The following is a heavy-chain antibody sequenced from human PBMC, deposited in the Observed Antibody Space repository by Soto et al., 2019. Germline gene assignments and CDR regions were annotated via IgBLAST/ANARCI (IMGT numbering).Heavy chain of an antibody. CDR2: VDSAGSGT. J-gene: IGHJ4*02. CDR1: GFPFTGYW. Sequence: VPLVESGGGSVQPGGSLRLSCAASGFPFTGYWMQWVRQVPGKGPVWVARVDSAGSGTSYADSVKGRFTISRDNAKNTVSLQMDSLRVEDTAVYYCATVFEHWGQGIPVTVSS. CDR3: ATVFEH. V-gene: IGHV3-74*01.